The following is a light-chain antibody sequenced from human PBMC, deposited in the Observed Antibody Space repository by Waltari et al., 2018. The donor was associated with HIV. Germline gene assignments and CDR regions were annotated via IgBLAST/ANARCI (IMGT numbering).Light chain of an antibody. CDR1: QSIINN. CDR2: AAS. V-gene: IGKV3-15*01. Sequence: EIVMTQSPATLSVSPGERATLSCRASQSIINNLAWYQHKPGQAPRLLISAASTRATGFPARFSGSGWGTEFTLTISSLQSEDSAVYYCQQYNNWHLTFGGGTKVEIK. CDR3: QQYNNWHLT. J-gene: IGKJ4*01.